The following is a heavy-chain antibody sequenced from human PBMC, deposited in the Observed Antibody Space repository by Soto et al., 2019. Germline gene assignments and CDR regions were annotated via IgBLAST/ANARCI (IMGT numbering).Heavy chain of an antibody. J-gene: IGHJ5*02. D-gene: IGHD3-10*01. CDR2: ISGNGIAT. V-gene: IGHV3-23*01. CDR1: GFIFSDHA. Sequence: VGSLRLSCEASGFIFSDHAMSWVRQAPGKGLEWVSAISGNGIATYYADSVKGRFTISRDNSKNTLYLQMNRLRADDTAVYYCARDAISMVPGTNNCFDPWGQRTLVTVSS. CDR3: ARDAISMVPGTNNCFDP.